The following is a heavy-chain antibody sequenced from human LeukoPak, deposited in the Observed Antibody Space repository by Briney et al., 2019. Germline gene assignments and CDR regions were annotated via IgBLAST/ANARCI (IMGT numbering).Heavy chain of an antibody. CDR2: ISSNGGST. J-gene: IGHJ4*02. D-gene: IGHD4-23*01. V-gene: IGHV3-64*01. CDR1: GFTFSSYA. Sequence: GGSLRLSCAASGFTFSSYAMHWVRQAPGKGLEYVSAISSNGGSTYYANSVKGRFTISRDNSKNTLYLQMGSLRAEDMAVYYCARDHGGNLIDYWGQGTLVTVSS. CDR3: ARDHGGNLIDY.